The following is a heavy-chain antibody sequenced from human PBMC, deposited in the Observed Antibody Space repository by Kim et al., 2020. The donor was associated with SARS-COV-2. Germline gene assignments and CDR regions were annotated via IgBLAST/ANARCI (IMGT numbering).Heavy chain of an antibody. CDR3: ARDTWWFWEFDYYYYGMYV. D-gene: IGHD3-10*01. J-gene: IGHJ6*01. V-gene: IGHV7-4-1*02. Sequence: ASVKVSCKASGYTFTSYAMYWVRQAPGQGLEWMGWINTNTGNPTYAQGFTVRFVFSLDTSVSTAYLQISSLKAADTVVFYCARDTWWFWEFDYYYYGMYV. CDR2: INTNTGNP. CDR1: GYTFTSYA.